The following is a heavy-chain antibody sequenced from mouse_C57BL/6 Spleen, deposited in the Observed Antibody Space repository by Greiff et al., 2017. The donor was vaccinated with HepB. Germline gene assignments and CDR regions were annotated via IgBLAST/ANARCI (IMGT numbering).Heavy chain of an antibody. J-gene: IGHJ4*01. V-gene: IGHV5-4*01. CDR1: GFTFSSYA. D-gene: IGHD2-2*01. CDR2: ISDGGSYT. Sequence: EVQLVESGGGLVKPGGSLKLSCAASGFTFSSYAMSWVRQTPEKRLEWVATISDGGSYTYYPDNVKGRFTISRDNAKNNLYLQMSHLKSEDTAMYYCARGDGYGMDYWGQGTSVTVSS. CDR3: ARGDGYGMDY.